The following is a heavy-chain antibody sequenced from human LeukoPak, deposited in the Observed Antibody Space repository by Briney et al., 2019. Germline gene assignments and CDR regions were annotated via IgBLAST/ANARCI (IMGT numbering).Heavy chain of an antibody. CDR2: IYDSGNT. Sequence: SETLSLTCTVSGPFIKTYYWSWIRQVPGKGLEWIGHIYDSGNTNYNPSLKSRATILADTSKSQFSLKLNSVTAADTAVYFCATRRGFELFFDLWGQGTRVTVSS. CDR1: GPFIKTYY. CDR3: ATRRGFELFFDL. J-gene: IGHJ4*02. D-gene: IGHD3-10*01. V-gene: IGHV4-59*01.